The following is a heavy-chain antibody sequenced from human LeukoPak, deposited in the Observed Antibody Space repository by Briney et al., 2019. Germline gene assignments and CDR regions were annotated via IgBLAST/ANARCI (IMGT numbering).Heavy chain of an antibody. Sequence: PSETLSLTCAVYGGSFSRYYWSWIRQSPGKGLEWIAEIDHRGDTNYNPSVKSRVTILVDTSKSQFSLKVRSLSAADTAVYYCARGATISETGYFDFWGQGILVTVSS. CDR2: IDHRGDT. CDR3: ARGATISETGYFDF. J-gene: IGHJ4*03. D-gene: IGHD5-24*01. CDR1: GGSFSRYY. V-gene: IGHV4-34*01.